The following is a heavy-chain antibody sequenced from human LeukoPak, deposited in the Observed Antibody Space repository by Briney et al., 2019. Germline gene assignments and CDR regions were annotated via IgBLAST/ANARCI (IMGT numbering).Heavy chain of an antibody. Sequence: SETLSLTCTVSGGSVSSGSYYWSWIRQPPGKGLEWIGYIYYSGSTNYNPSLKSRVTISVDTSKNQFSRKLSSVTAADTAVYYCARSPVLSPYYYGSGSYYGALDYWGQGTLVTVSS. CDR2: IYYSGST. CDR1: GGSVSSGSYY. D-gene: IGHD3-10*01. CDR3: ARSPVLSPYYYGSGSYYGALDY. J-gene: IGHJ4*02. V-gene: IGHV4-61*01.